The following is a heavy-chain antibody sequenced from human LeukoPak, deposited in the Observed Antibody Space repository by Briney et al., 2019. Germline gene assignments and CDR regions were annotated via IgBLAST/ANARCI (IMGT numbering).Heavy chain of an antibody. CDR1: GFTFNSYS. CDR3: ARWHQPEADWYFDL. Sequence: GGSLRLSCAASGFTFNSYSMNWVRQAPGKGLEWISYISSSSSVYYADSVKGRFTISRGNTKNSLYLQMSSLRDDDTAVYYCARWHQPEADWYFDLWGRGTLVTVSS. CDR2: ISSSSSV. V-gene: IGHV3-21*05. J-gene: IGHJ2*01.